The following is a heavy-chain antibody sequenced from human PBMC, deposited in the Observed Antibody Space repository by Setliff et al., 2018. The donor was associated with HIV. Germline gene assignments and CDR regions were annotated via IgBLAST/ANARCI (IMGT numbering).Heavy chain of an antibody. CDR3: VGGLRSRSQGHFDY. CDR2: IFASGST. D-gene: IGHD5-12*01. Sequence: PSETLSLTCTVSGDSIGRGNYYLTWIRQPAGKGLEWIGRIFASGSTNYNPSLKSRVTMSVDTSKNQFSLRLSSVTAADTAVYYCVGGLRSRSQGHFDYWGQGTLVTVSS. J-gene: IGHJ4*02. CDR1: GDSIGRGNYY. V-gene: IGHV4-61*02.